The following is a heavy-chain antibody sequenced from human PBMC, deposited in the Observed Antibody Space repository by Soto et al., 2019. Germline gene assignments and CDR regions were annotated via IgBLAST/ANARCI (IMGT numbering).Heavy chain of an antibody. Sequence: QVQLVESGGGVVQPGRSLRLSCAASGFTFSSYGMHWVRQAPGKGLEWVAVIWYDGSNKYYADSVKGRFTISRDNSKNTLYLQMNSLRAEDTAVYYCARGPYYYGMDVWGQGTTVTVSS. CDR1: GFTFSSYG. V-gene: IGHV3-33*01. J-gene: IGHJ6*02. CDR3: ARGPYYYGMDV. CDR2: IWYDGSNK.